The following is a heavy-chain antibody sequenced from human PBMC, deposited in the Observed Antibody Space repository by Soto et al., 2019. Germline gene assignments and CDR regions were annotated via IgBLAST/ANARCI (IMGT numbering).Heavy chain of an antibody. CDR1: GFTFSNAW. CDR3: TTPDTYSSGWTLSYYYYGMDV. J-gene: IGHJ6*02. Sequence: GGSLRLSCAASGFTFSNAWMNWVRQAPGKGLEWVGRIKSKTDGGTTDYAAPVKGRFTISRDDSKNTLYLQMNSLKTEDTAVYYCTTPDTYSSGWTLSYYYYGMDVWGQGTTVTVSS. V-gene: IGHV3-15*07. D-gene: IGHD6-19*01. CDR2: IKSKTDGGTT.